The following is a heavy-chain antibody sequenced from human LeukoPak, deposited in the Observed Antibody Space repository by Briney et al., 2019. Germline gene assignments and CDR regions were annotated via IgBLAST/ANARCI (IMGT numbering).Heavy chain of an antibody. J-gene: IGHJ4*02. V-gene: IGHV3-48*03. Sequence: GGSLRLSCAASGFTFSSCEMNWVRQAPGKGLEWVSYISSSGSTTYYADSVKGRFTISRDNSKNTLYLQMNSLRAEDTALYYCVKHSAPVLAAARFDYWGQGNLVTVSS. D-gene: IGHD2-2*01. CDR3: VKHSAPVLAAARFDY. CDR2: ISSSGSTT. CDR1: GFTFSSCE.